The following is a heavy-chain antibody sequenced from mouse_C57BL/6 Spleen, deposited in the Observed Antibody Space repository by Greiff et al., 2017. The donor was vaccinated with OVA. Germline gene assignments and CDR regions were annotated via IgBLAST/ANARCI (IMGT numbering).Heavy chain of an antibody. D-gene: IGHD3-3*01. CDR2: ISYDGSN. V-gene: IGHV3-6*01. CDR3: ARLFTGFDY. Sequence: EVKLVESGPGLVKPSQSLSLICSVTGYSITSGYYWNWIRQFPGNKLEWMGYISYDGSNNYNPSLKNRISITRDTSKNQFFLKLNSVTTEDTATYYCARLFTGFDYWGQGTTLTVSS. CDR1: GYSITSGYY. J-gene: IGHJ2*01.